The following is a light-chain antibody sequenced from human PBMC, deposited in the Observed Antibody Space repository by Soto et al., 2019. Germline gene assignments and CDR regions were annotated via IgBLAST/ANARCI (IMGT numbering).Light chain of an antibody. CDR3: SSYGGSNNVV. J-gene: IGLJ2*01. V-gene: IGLV2-8*01. CDR2: EVS. CDR1: SSDVGAYNF. Sequence: HSVLSQRPSASGSPGQSVTISCTGTSSDVGAYNFVSWYQQHPGKAPKLLIYEVSKRPSGVPDRFSGSKSGNTASLTVSGLQAEDEADYYCSSYGGSNNVVFGGGTKVTVL.